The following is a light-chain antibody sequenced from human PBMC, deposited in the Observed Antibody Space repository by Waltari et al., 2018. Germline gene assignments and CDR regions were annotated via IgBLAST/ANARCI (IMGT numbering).Light chain of an antibody. J-gene: IGKJ5*01. V-gene: IGKV4-1*01. CDR2: WAS. CDR1: QSVLYSPNNKNY. Sequence: DIVMTQSPDSLAVSLGERATVNCKSSQSVLYSPNNKNYLAWYQQKPGQPPKLLIYWASTRESGVPDRFSGSGSGTDFPLTISSLQAEDVAVYYCQQYANTPRTFGQGTRLEIK. CDR3: QQYANTPRT.